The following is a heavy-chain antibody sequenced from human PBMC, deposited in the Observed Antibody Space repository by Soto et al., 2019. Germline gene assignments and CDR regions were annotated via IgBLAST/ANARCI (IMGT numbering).Heavy chain of an antibody. Sequence: SETLSLTCTVSGGSISSGGYYWSWIRQHPGKGLEWIGYIYYSGSTYYNPSLKSRVTISVDTSKNQFSLKLSSVTAADTAVYYCASVRITIFGVVPWYNWFDPWGQGTLVTVSS. J-gene: IGHJ5*02. V-gene: IGHV4-31*03. D-gene: IGHD3-3*01. CDR3: ASVRITIFGVVPWYNWFDP. CDR2: IYYSGST. CDR1: GGSISSGGYY.